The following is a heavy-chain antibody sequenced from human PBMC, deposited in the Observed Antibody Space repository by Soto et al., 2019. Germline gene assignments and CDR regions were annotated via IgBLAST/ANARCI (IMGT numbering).Heavy chain of an antibody. V-gene: IGHV3-30*18. CDR1: GFTFSSYG. Sequence: GGSLRLSCAASGFTFSSYGMHWVRQAPGKGLEWVAVISYDGSNKYYADSVKGRFTISRDNSKNTLYLQMNSLRAEDTAVYYCAKDSDGYNPGDSFDYWGQGTLVTVSS. D-gene: IGHD5-12*01. J-gene: IGHJ4*02. CDR2: ISYDGSNK. CDR3: AKDSDGYNPGDSFDY.